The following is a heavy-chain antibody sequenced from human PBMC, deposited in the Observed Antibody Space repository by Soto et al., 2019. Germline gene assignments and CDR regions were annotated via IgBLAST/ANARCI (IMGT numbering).Heavy chain of an antibody. D-gene: IGHD6-13*01. V-gene: IGHV1-69*06. CDR3: AASSSVAAAGYFKF. CDR2: ISPLFSTT. CDR1: GDLFNNYA. J-gene: IGHJ4*02. Sequence: LVQSGAEVKEPGSSVKVSXXXTGDLFNNYAFNXXXXXXXXXXXWMGRISPLFSTTNYAQKFQGRVTIGADKLTTIVYLEVSNLESEDTAMYYCAASSSVAAAGYFKFWGQGTLVTVSP.